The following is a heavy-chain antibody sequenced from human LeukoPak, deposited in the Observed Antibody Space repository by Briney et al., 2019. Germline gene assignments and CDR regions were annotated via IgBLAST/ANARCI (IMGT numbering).Heavy chain of an antibody. J-gene: IGHJ2*01. CDR2: IYGSGST. V-gene: IGHV4-31*03. CDR3: ASYRNGWYFDL. Sequence: SETLSLTCTVSGGSISSGGYYWSWIRQHPGKGLEWIGYIYGSGSTYYNPALKSRFTISGDTSKNQFSLNLSSVTAADTVVYFCASYRNGWYFDLWGRGTQVTVSS. D-gene: IGHD3-16*02. CDR1: GGSISSGGYY.